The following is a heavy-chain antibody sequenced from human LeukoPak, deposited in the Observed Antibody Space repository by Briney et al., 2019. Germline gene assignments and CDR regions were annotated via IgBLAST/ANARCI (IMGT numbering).Heavy chain of an antibody. CDR2: ISGTSTNI. D-gene: IGHD6-6*01. V-gene: IGHV3-21*01. J-gene: IGHJ4*02. CDR3: ARDDPSMIAALHY. Sequence: PGGSLRLSCAASGFTFSDYRMNWVRQAPGKGLGWVSSISGTSTNIYYADSVKSRFTISRDNAKNSVYLQMNSLRAEDTAVYYCARDDPSMIAALHYWGQGTLVTVSS. CDR1: GFTFSDYR.